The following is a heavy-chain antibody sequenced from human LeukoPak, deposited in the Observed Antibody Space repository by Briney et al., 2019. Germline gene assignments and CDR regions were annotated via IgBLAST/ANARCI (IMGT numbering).Heavy chain of an antibody. J-gene: IGHJ5*02. V-gene: IGHV3-74*01. D-gene: IGHD1-14*01. CDR2: INSDGTIT. CDR1: GFTFSSHW. Sequence: GGSLRLSCAASGFTFSSHWMHWVRLAPGKGLVWVSHINSDGTITNYADSVKGRFTISRDNSKNTLYLQMDSLRAEDTALYYCAKGSGINHYHWIDPWGQGTLVTVSS. CDR3: AKGSGINHYHWIDP.